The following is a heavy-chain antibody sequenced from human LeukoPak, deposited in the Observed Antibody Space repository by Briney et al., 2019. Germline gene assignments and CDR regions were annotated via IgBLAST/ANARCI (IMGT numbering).Heavy chain of an antibody. Sequence: SETLSLTCTVSGGSISSSSYYWCWIRQPPGKGLEWIGSIYYSGSTYYNPSLKSRVTISVDTSKNQFSLKLSSVTAADTAVYYCARNVHPPSVWYFDLWGRGTLVTVSS. V-gene: IGHV4-39*07. J-gene: IGHJ2*01. CDR3: ARNVHPPSVWYFDL. CDR1: GGSISSSSYY. D-gene: IGHD1-1*01. CDR2: IYYSGST.